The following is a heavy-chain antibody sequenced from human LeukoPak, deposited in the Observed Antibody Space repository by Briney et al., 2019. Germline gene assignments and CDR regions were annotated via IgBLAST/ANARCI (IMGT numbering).Heavy chain of an antibody. V-gene: IGHV4-59*01. J-gene: IGHJ5*02. CDR3: ARGGTFGGFDP. Sequence: SETLSLTCTVSGGSISNYYWTWIRQPAGKGLEWIGYIYYSGSTNYNPSLKSRVTISVDTSKNQFSLKLSSVTAADTAVYYCARGGTFGGFDPWGQGTLVTVSS. CDR2: IYYSGST. CDR1: GGSISNYY. D-gene: IGHD3-16*01.